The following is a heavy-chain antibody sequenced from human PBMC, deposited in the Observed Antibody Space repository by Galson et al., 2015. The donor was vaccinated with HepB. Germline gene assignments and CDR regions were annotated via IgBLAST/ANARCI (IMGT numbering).Heavy chain of an antibody. CDR2: IYPGDSET. V-gene: IGHV5-51*03. CDR3: ARQYSSGYSDSFDI. D-gene: IGHD6-19*01. J-gene: IGHJ3*02. CDR1: GYSFTSYW. Sequence: QSGAEVKKPGESLRISCKTSGYSFTSYWIGWVRQMPGKGPEWMGIIYPGDSETGYSPTFEGQVTMSADKSISTAHLQWRSLKASDTAMYYCARQYSSGYSDSFDIRGQGTMVSVSS.